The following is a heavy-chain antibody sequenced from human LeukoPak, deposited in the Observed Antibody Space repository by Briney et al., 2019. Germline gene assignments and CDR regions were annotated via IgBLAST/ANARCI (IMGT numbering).Heavy chain of an antibody. CDR1: GGSIISAAYY. J-gene: IGHJ5*02. V-gene: IGHV4-39*01. Sequence: SETLSLTCTVSGGSIISAAYYWAWIRQSPGKGLEWIGGLYYTGSAYYNPSLKSRVTIFVDTSKKQFSPKLTSVTAGDTAVYYCARQGGSPDWFDPWGQGTLVTVSS. CDR2: LYYTGSA. D-gene: IGHD1-26*01. CDR3: ARQGGSPDWFDP.